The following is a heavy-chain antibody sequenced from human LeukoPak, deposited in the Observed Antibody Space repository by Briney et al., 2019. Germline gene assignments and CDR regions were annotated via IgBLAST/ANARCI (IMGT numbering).Heavy chain of an antibody. Sequence: GGSLRLSCAASGFTFSNYGMSWVRQAPGKGLEWVSTISGSGGNTYYADSVKGRFTISRDNSKNSLYLQMNSLRAEDTALYYCARRGGSGCPDYWGQGTLVTVSS. J-gene: IGHJ4*02. CDR2: ISGSGGNT. V-gene: IGHV3-23*01. D-gene: IGHD6-19*01. CDR1: GFTFSNYG. CDR3: ARRGGSGCPDY.